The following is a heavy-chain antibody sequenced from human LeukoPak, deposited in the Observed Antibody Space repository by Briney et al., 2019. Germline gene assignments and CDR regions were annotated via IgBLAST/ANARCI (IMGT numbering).Heavy chain of an antibody. Sequence: PSETLSLTCTVSGGSISSYYWSWIRQPPGKGLEWIGSIYYSGSTNYDPSLKSRVTISVDTSKNQFSLKLSSVTAADTAVYYCARAVAGGYYYYYYMDVWGKGTTVTVSS. CDR1: GGSISSYY. J-gene: IGHJ6*03. V-gene: IGHV4-59*01. D-gene: IGHD6-19*01. CDR2: IYYSGST. CDR3: ARAVAGGYYYYYYMDV.